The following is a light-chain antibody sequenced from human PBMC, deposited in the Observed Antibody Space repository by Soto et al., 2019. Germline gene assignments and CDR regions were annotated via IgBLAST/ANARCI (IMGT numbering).Light chain of an antibody. CDR2: EVS. Sequence: EILVTQTPLSLAVTPGQSASISCKSTQSLLNTDGKTHLYWYMQKPGQPPQLLIYEVSNRFSGVPDRFSGSGSGTDFTLKISRVEADDVGVYYCSQSLQVPRAFGQGTRVEIK. CDR1: QSLLNTDGKTH. CDR3: SQSLQVPRA. V-gene: IGKV2D-29*01. J-gene: IGKJ1*01.